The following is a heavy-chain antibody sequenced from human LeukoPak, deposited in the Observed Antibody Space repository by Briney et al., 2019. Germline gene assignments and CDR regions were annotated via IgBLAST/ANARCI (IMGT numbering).Heavy chain of an antibody. CDR2: ISSSGSTI. CDR1: GFTFSSYE. J-gene: IGHJ4*02. CDR3: ARDDAPYCSGGSCYPRPFDY. V-gene: IGHV3-48*03. D-gene: IGHD2-15*01. Sequence: GGSLRLSCAASGFTFSSYEMNWVRQAPGKGLEWVSYISSSGSTIYYADSVKGRFTISRDNAKNSLYLQMNSLRAEDTAVYYCARDDAPYCSGGSCYPRPFDYWGQGTLVTVSS.